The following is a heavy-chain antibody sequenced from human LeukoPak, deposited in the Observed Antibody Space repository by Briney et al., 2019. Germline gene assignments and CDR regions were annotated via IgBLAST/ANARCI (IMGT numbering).Heavy chain of an antibody. CDR3: ARHFVDIVASPTTGFDY. Sequence: SETLSLTCTASGGSISSYYWSWIRQPPGKGLEWIGYIYYSGSTNYNPSLKSRVTISVDTSKNQFSLKLSSVTAADTAVYYCARHFVDIVASPTTGFDYWGQGTLVTVSS. CDR2: IYYSGST. D-gene: IGHD5-12*01. V-gene: IGHV4-59*08. CDR1: GGSISSYY. J-gene: IGHJ4*02.